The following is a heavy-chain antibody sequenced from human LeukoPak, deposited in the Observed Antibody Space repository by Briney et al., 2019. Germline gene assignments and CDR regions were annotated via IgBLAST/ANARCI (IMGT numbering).Heavy chain of an antibody. CDR1: RGTFSSYA. D-gene: IGHD2-21*02. CDR2: IIPIFGTA. Sequence: VASVKVSCKASRGTFSSYAISWVRQAPGQGLEWMGRIIPIFGTANYAQKFQGRVTITTDESTSTAYMELSSLRSEDTAVYYCARSIVVVTALDAFDIWGQGTMVTVSS. V-gene: IGHV1-69*05. CDR3: ARSIVVVTALDAFDI. J-gene: IGHJ3*02.